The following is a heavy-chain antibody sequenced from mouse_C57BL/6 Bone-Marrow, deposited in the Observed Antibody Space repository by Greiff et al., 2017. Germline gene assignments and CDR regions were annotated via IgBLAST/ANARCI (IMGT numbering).Heavy chain of an antibody. D-gene: IGHD2-3*01. CDR3: ARDGYYYAMDY. Sequence: QVQLQQPGAELVKPGASVTLSCKASGYTFTSYWMQWVKQRPGQGLAWIGEIDPSDSYTNYNQKFKGKATLTVDTSSSTAYMQLSSLTSEDSAVYYCARDGYYYAMDYWGQGTSVTVSS. CDR2: IDPSDSYT. J-gene: IGHJ4*01. V-gene: IGHV1-50*01. CDR1: GYTFTSYW.